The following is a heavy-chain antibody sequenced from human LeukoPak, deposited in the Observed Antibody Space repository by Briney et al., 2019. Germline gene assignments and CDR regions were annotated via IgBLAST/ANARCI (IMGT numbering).Heavy chain of an antibody. D-gene: IGHD6-6*01. CDR1: GFTFSSYS. Sequence: GGSLRLSCAASGFTFSSYSINWVRQAPGRGLEWVSSISSTGSIIYYADSVKGRFTISRDNAKDSLYLQMNSLRDEDTAVYYCATDLSTIASRRGLVWDYWGQGALVTVSS. J-gene: IGHJ4*02. CDR3: ATDLSTIASRRGLVWDY. CDR2: ISSTGSII. V-gene: IGHV3-48*02.